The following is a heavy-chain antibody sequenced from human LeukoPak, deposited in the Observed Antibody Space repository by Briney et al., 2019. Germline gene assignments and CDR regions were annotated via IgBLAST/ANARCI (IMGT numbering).Heavy chain of an antibody. CDR2: IYYSGST. Sequence: PSETLSLTCAVSGGSISSGGYSWSWIRQPPGKGLEWIGYIYYSGSTYYNPSLKSRVTISVDTSKNQFSLKLSSVTVADTAVYYCARGPYDFWSGYPANYYYYYMDVWGKGTTVTVSS. CDR3: ARGPYDFWSGYPANYYYYYMDV. CDR1: GGSISSGGYS. D-gene: IGHD3-3*01. V-gene: IGHV4-30-4*07. J-gene: IGHJ6*03.